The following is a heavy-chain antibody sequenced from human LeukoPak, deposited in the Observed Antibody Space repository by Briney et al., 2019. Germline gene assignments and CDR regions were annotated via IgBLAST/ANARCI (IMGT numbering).Heavy chain of an antibody. CDR2: IIPIFGTA. V-gene: IGHV1-69*05. CDR1: GGTFSSYA. Sequence: GASVKVSCKASGGTFSSYAISWVRQAPGQGLEWMGRIIPIFGTANYAQKLQGRVTITTDESTSTAYMELSSLRSEDTAVYYCARDVGATTLGSYYYYYMDVWGKGTTVTVSS. J-gene: IGHJ6*03. CDR3: ARDVGATTLGSYYYYYMDV. D-gene: IGHD1-26*01.